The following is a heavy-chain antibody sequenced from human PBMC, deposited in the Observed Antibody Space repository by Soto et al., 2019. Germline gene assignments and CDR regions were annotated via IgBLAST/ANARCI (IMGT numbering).Heavy chain of an antibody. CDR1: GGSISSYY. J-gene: IGHJ4*02. CDR2: IFSTGST. V-gene: IGHV4-59*01. Sequence: SETLSLTCTVSGGSISSYYWSWIRQPPGKRLEWIGHIFSTGSTHYNPSLKSRVTISLGTSENQLSLSLTSVTATDTAVYYCASTPQGPVDFDLWGPGTLVTVSS. CDR3: ASTPQGPVDFDL.